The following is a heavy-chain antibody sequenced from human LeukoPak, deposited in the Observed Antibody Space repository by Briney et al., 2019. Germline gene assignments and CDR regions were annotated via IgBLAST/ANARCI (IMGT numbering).Heavy chain of an antibody. Sequence: SETLSLTCTDSGGSISSSSYYWGWIRQPPGKGLEWLGSIYYSGSTYYNPSLKSRVTISVDTSKNQFSLKLSSVTAADTAVYYCLNGVYDFWSGYYLDYYFDYWGQGTLVTVSS. CDR1: GGSISSSSYY. CDR2: IYYSGST. CDR3: LNGVYDFWSGYYLDYYFDY. V-gene: IGHV4-39*01. J-gene: IGHJ4*02. D-gene: IGHD3-3*01.